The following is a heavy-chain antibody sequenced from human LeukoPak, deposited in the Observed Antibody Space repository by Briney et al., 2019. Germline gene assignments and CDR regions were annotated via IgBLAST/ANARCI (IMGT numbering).Heavy chain of an antibody. D-gene: IGHD6-6*01. CDR1: GGTFSSYA. Sequence: GASVKVSCKASGGTFSSYAISWVRQAPGQGPEWMGRIIPILGIANYAQKFQGRVTITADKSTSTAYMELSSLRSEDTAVYYCARDRADYSSSDYWGQGTLVTVSS. V-gene: IGHV1-69*04. J-gene: IGHJ4*02. CDR3: ARDRADYSSSDY. CDR2: IIPILGIA.